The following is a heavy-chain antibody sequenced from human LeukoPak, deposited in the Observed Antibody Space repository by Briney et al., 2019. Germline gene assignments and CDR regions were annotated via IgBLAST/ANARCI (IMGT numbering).Heavy chain of an antibody. CDR1: GFTFSTYA. J-gene: IGHJ4*02. CDR3: ARQAAGVVY. V-gene: IGHV3-64*02. CDR2: ITRKGDST. D-gene: IGHD6-13*01. Sequence: GGSLRLSCAASGFTFSTYAMHWVRQAPGKGPEYVSGITRKGDSTYYADSVKGRFTISRDNSKNTLYLQMGGLRAEDMAVYYCARQAAGVVYWGQGTLVTVSS.